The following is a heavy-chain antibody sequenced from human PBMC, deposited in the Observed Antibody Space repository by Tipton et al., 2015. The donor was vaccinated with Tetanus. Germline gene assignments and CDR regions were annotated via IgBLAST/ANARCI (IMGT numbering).Heavy chain of an antibody. Sequence: TLSLTCTVSGGSISSGGYYWSWIRQHPGKGLEWIGYIYYSGSTYYNPSLKGRVTISVDTSKNQFSLKLSSVTAADTAVYCCARAVDTAFGNWFDPWGQGTLVTVSS. CDR1: GGSISSGGYY. CDR2: IYYSGST. D-gene: IGHD5-18*01. CDR3: ARAVDTAFGNWFDP. J-gene: IGHJ5*02. V-gene: IGHV4-31*03.